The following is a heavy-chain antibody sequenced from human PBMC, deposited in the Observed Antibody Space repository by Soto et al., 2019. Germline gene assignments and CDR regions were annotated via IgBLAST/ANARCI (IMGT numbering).Heavy chain of an antibody. CDR1: GFTFSNYW. CDR2: IKEDGSEK. V-gene: IGHV3-7*01. J-gene: IGHJ4*02. Sequence: GSLRLSCAASGFTFSNYWMTWVGQAPGKGLEWVANIKEDGSEKHYVDSVKGRFTISRDNAKNSLYLQMNSLRVEDTAVYFCSRDVVVGAKALNYWGQGALVTV. D-gene: IGHD2-15*01. CDR3: SRDVVVGAKALNY.